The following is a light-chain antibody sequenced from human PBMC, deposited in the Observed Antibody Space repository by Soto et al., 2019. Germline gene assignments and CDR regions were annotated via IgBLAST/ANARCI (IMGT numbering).Light chain of an antibody. J-gene: IGKJ4*01. CDR1: QGIRND. V-gene: IGKV1-17*01. Sequence: DIQMTQSPSSLSASVGDRVTITCRASQGIRNDLGWFQQNPGKAPNRLIYAASSVQSGVPSRFSGSGSGTEFTLTVSSLQPEDFVTYYCLQQSSYPPLTFGGRTRVDIK. CDR2: AAS. CDR3: LQQSSYPPLT.